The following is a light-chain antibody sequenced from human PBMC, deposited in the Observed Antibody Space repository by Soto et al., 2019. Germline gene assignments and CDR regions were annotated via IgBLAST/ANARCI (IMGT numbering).Light chain of an antibody. CDR1: QSISRW. CDR3: QHYGGMWA. V-gene: IGKV1-5*01. CDR2: DAS. Sequence: DIQMTQSPSTLSGSVGDRVNITCRASQSISRWLAWYQQKPGKAPKLLIYDASSLESGVPSRFSGSGSGTDFTLTISSLQPEDFATYYCQHYGGMWAFGQGTKVDIK. J-gene: IGKJ1*01.